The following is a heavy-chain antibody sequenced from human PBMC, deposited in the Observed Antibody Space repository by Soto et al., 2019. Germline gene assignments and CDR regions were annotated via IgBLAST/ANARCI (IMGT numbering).Heavy chain of an antibody. CDR1: GGTFNTYS. CDR2: IMPIIGTA. J-gene: IGHJ5*02. V-gene: IGHV1-69*13. D-gene: IGHD2-2*01. Sequence: GASVKVSCKASGGTFNTYSISWVRQAPGQGLEWMGGIMPIIGTANYAQKFQGRVTITADESTRTVYMELSSLRSDDTAVYYCARGRDIVELPPGLGPAYPWGQGTLVTVSS. CDR3: ARGRDIVELPPGLGPAYP.